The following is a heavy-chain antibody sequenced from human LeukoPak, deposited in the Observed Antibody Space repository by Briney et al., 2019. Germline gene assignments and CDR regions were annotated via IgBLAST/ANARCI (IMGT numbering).Heavy chain of an antibody. Sequence: PGGSLRLSCAASGFTFSNYGMHWVRQAPGKGLEWVAVISYDGSNKYYVDSVKGRFTISRDNSKNTLYLQMNSLRAEDTAVYYCAKGQGGDFWSGSAYFDWGQGTLVTVSS. V-gene: IGHV3-30*18. D-gene: IGHD3-3*01. CDR1: GFTFSNYG. CDR2: ISYDGSNK. J-gene: IGHJ4*02. CDR3: AKGQGGDFWSGSAYFD.